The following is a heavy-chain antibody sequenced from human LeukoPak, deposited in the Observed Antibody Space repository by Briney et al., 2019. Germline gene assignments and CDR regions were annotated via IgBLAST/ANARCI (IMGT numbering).Heavy chain of an antibody. CDR1: GGTFSSYA. V-gene: IGHV1-69*05. Sequence: ASVKVSCKASGGTFSSYAISWVRQAPGQGLEWMGRIIPIFGTANYAQKFQGRVTITTGESTSTAYMELSSLRSEDTAVYYCAIGPAEIRSGWYYYYYYMDVWGKGTTVTVSS. J-gene: IGHJ6*03. CDR3: AIGPAEIRSGWYYYYYYMDV. CDR2: IIPIFGTA. D-gene: IGHD6-19*01.